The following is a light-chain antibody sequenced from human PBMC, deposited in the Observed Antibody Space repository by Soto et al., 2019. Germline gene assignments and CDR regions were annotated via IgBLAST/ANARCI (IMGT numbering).Light chain of an antibody. CDR2: GAS. CDR1: QSVSSSY. V-gene: IGKV3-20*01. J-gene: IGKJ2*01. CDR3: QQDGSSPYT. Sequence: EIVLTQSPGTRSLSPGEGATLSCRASQSVSSSYLAWFQQKPGQAPRLLIYGASSRATGIPDRFSGSESGTDFTLTIRILEPEDFAVYYCQQDGSSPYTFGQGTKLEIK.